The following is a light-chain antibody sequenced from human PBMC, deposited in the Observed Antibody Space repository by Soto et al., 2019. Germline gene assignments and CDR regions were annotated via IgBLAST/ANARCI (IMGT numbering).Light chain of an antibody. Sequence: QSALTQSASVSGSPGQSITISCTGTSSDVGDYKYVSWYQQHPDKAPKLIIFVNSNRPSGISNRFSASKSGNTASLTISGLQAEDEADYYCSSYTSSDTPDVFGTGTKVTVL. V-gene: IGLV2-14*01. CDR3: SSYTSSDTPDV. J-gene: IGLJ1*01. CDR2: VNS. CDR1: SSDVGDYKY.